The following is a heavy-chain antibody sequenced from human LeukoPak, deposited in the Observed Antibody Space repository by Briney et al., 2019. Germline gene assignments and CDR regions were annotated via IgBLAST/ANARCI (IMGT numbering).Heavy chain of an antibody. CDR3: ARLTYGSGRRWTLDY. V-gene: IGHV4-39*07. J-gene: IGHJ4*02. CDR2: INHSGST. CDR1: GGSISSSSYY. D-gene: IGHD3-10*01. Sequence: SETLSLTCTVSGGSISSSSYYWSWIRQPPGKGLEWIGEINHSGSTNYNPSLKSRVTISVDTSKNQFSLKLSSVTAADTAVYYCARLTYGSGRRWTLDYWGQGTLVTVSS.